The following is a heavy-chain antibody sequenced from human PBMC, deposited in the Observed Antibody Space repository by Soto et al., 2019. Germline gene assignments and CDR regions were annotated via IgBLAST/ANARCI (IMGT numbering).Heavy chain of an antibody. J-gene: IGHJ6*02. D-gene: IGHD6-13*01. CDR2: IKQDGSEK. CDR1: GFTFSSYW. V-gene: IGHV3-7*03. Sequence: GGSLRLSCAASGFTFSSYWMSWVRQAPGKGLEWVANIKQDGSEKYYVDSVKGRFTISRDNAKNSLYLQMNSLRAEDTAVYYCARATSSWPSYYYGMDVWGQGTTVTVSS. CDR3: ARATSSWPSYYYGMDV.